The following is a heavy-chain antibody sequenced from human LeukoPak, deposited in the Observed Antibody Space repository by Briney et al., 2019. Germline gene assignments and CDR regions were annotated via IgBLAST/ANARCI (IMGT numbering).Heavy chain of an antibody. V-gene: IGHV3-23*01. Sequence: PGGSLRLSCATSGFIFSSYAMTWVRQAPGKGLEWVSSISSSGNSPYYADSVKGRFIISRDNSKNTVNLEMSSLSVEDAAVYYCGKDKEVLAAVKVAAWGQGTLVGVSS. D-gene: IGHD6-13*01. J-gene: IGHJ5*02. CDR2: ISSSGNSP. CDR3: GKDKEVLAAVKVAA. CDR1: GFIFSSYA.